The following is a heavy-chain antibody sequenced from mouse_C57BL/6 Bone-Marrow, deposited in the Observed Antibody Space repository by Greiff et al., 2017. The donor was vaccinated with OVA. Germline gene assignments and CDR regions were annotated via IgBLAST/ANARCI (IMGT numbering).Heavy chain of an antibody. CDR2: ICDGGSYT. V-gene: IGHV5-4*03. D-gene: IGHD2-4*01. CDR3: ARIYYYYDVYYYDD. CDR1: GFTFSSYA. Sequence: EVMLVESGGGLVKPGGSLKLSCAASGFTFSSYAMSWVRQTPEERLEWVATICDGGSYTYYPDNVKDRVTISRDNAKNNLYLQMSHLKSEDTAMYYCARIYYYYDVYYYDDWGQGTTLTVSS. J-gene: IGHJ2*01.